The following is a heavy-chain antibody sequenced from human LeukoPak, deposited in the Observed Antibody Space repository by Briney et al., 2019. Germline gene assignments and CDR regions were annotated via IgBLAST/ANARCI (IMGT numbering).Heavy chain of an antibody. CDR1: GGAFSNFA. J-gene: IGHJ4*02. V-gene: IGHV1-69*04. D-gene: IGHD3-10*01. Sequence: SVKVSCKASGGAFSNFAFSWVRQAPGQGLQWVGRIIPIVDVTSYAQNFKGRVTITADESTTTAYMELSSLRSEDTAVYYCAREMGDREFYFDYWGQGTLVTVSS. CDR3: AREMGDREFYFDY. CDR2: IIPIVDVT.